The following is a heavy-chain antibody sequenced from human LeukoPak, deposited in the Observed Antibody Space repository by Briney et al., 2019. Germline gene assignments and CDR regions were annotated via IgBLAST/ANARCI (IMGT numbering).Heavy chain of an antibody. CDR3: AKDGGYDFSGWYFDL. D-gene: IGHD5-12*01. CDR2: ISWDGGST. Sequence: GGSLRLSCAASGFTVSSNYMSWVRQAPGKGLEWVSLISWDGGSTYYADSVKGRFTISRDNRKNSLYLQMNSLRTEDTALYYCAKDGGYDFSGWYFDLWGRGTLVTVSS. V-gene: IGHV3-43*01. J-gene: IGHJ2*01. CDR1: GFTVSSNY.